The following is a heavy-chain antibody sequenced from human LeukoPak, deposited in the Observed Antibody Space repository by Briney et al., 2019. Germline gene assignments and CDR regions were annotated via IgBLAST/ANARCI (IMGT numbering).Heavy chain of an antibody. CDR2: INPSSSST. CDR3: ARDLVAGTGNWFDP. D-gene: IGHD6-19*01. CDR1: GYTFTSYY. V-gene: IGHV1-46*01. J-gene: IGHJ5*02. Sequence: ASVKVSCKASGYTFTSYYLHWVRQAPGQGLEWMGIINPSSSSTTYAQNFQGRVTMTRDTSVSTAYMELSRLRSDDTAVYYCARDLVAGTGNWFDPWGQGTLVTVSS.